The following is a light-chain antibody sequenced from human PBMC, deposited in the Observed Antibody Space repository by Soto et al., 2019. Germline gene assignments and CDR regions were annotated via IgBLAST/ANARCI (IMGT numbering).Light chain of an antibody. J-gene: IGKJ1*01. CDR3: QQLKSYPQT. Sequence: DIQLTQSPSFLSASVGDRVTITCRASQGISSYLAWYQKKPGKAPKLLMYAASTLQSGVPSRFSGSGSGTEFTLTIRSMQTEDFANYYCQQLKSYPQTFGQGTKVDIK. CDR1: QGISSY. CDR2: AAS. V-gene: IGKV1-9*01.